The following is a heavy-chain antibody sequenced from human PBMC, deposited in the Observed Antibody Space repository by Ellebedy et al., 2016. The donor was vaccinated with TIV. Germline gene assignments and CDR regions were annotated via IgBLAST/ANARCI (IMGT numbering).Heavy chain of an antibody. CDR2: INHSGST. V-gene: IGHV4-34*01. Sequence: MPSETLSLTCAVYGGSFSGYYWSWIRQPPGKGLEWIGEINHSGSTNYNPSLKSRVAISVDTSKNQFSLRLNSVTAADTAVYFCARVVWQQPVSYAFDVWGRGTMVIVSS. CDR1: GGSFSGYY. CDR3: ARVVWQQPVSYAFDV. D-gene: IGHD6-13*01. J-gene: IGHJ3*01.